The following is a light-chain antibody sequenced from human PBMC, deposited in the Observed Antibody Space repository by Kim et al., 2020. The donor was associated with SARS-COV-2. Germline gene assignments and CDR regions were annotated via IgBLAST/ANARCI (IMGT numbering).Light chain of an antibody. CDR3: GADHGSGSNFGV. V-gene: IGLV9-49*01. CDR2: VGTGGIVG. Sequence: LPLTPGKRYSKYKVDWHHQRPGEGARFVMRVGTGGIVGSKGDGIPDRFSVLGSGLNRYLTIKNIQEEDESDYHCGADHGSGSNFGVFGGGTQLTVL. CDR1: KRYSKYK. J-gene: IGLJ3*02.